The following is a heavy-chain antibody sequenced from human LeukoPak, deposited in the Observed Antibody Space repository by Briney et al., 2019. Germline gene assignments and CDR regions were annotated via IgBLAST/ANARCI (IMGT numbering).Heavy chain of an antibody. J-gene: IGHJ6*02. CDR2: ISWNSGSI. D-gene: IGHD5-18*01. CDR1: GFTFDDYA. Sequence: PGRSLRLSCAASGFTFDDYAMHWVRQAPGKGLEWVSGISWNSGSIGYADSVKGRFTFSRDNAKNSLYLQMNSLRAEDTALYYCAKDMRELWLPYGMDVWGQGTTVTVSS. CDR3: AKDMRELWLPYGMDV. V-gene: IGHV3-9*01.